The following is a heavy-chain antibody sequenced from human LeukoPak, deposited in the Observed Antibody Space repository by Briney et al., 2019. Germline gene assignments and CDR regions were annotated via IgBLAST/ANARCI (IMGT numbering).Heavy chain of an antibody. J-gene: IGHJ4*02. V-gene: IGHV3-48*02. CDR1: GFTFDDYA. Sequence: GGSLRLSCAASGFTFDDYAMHWVRQAPGKGLEWVSYISSSSSTMYYADSVKGRFTISADNAKNSLYLQMNSLRDEDTAVYYCARDRGGSYPYYFDFWGQGTLVTVSS. CDR2: ISSSSSTM. CDR3: ARDRGGSYPYYFDF. D-gene: IGHD1-26*01.